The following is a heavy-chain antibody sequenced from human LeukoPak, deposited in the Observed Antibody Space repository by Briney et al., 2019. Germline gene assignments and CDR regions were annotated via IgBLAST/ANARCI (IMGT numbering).Heavy chain of an antibody. Sequence: SETLSLTCTVSGGSISSGGYYWSWIRQHPGKGLEWIGYIYYSGSTYYNPSLKSRVTISVDTSKNQFSLKLSSVTAADTAVYYCARARTPMAPFDYWGQGTLVTVSS. J-gene: IGHJ4*02. CDR3: ARARTPMAPFDY. V-gene: IGHV4-31*03. CDR1: GGSISSGGYY. D-gene: IGHD5-18*01. CDR2: IYYSGST.